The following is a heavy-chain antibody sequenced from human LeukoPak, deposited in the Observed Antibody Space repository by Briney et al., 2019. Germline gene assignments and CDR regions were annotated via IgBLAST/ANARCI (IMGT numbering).Heavy chain of an antibody. V-gene: IGHV1-2*06. CDR2: INPNSGDT. Sequence: ASVKVSCKASGYTFTGYYMHWVRQAPGQGLEWMGRINPNSGDTSYAQKFQGGVTMTRDTSISTAYMELSRLRSDDTAVYYCAREYCSGGICYAYFDYWGQGTLVTVSS. CDR3: AREYCSGGICYAYFDY. CDR1: GYTFTGYY. D-gene: IGHD2-15*01. J-gene: IGHJ4*02.